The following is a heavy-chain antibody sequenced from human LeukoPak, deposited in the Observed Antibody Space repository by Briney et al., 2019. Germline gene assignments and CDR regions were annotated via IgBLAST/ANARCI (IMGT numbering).Heavy chain of an antibody. CDR3: ARVYSGYDPFDY. J-gene: IGHJ4*02. CDR2: INTDGSST. CDR1: GFTFSSYW. Sequence: GGSLRLSCAASGFTFSSYWMHWVRQAPGKGLVWVSRINTDGSSTSYADSVKGRFTISRDNAKNTLYLQMNSLRAEDTAVYYCARVYSGYDPFDYWGQGTLVTVSS. D-gene: IGHD5-12*01. V-gene: IGHV3-74*01.